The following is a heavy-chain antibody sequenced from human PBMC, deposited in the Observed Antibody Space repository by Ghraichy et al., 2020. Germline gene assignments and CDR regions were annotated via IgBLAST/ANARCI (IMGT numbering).Heavy chain of an antibody. J-gene: IGHJ6*01. CDR3: AGDMGDFWSGYSSTDYYYY. Sequence: GGSLRLSCAASGFTFRDYYMTWIRQAPGKGLECLSHISSSGTTIYYADSVKGRFTISRDNSKKSLYLQMNSLRAEDTAVYYCAGDMGDFWSGYSSTDYYYY. CDR1: GFTFRDYY. D-gene: IGHD3-3*01. CDR2: ISSSGTTI. V-gene: IGHV3-11*01.